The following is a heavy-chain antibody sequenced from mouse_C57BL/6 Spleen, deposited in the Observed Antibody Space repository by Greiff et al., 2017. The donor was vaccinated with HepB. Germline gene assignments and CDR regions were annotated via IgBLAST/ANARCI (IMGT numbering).Heavy chain of an antibody. V-gene: IGHV1-55*01. CDR1: GYTFTSYW. CDR3: AREGGGSSAWFAY. CDR2: IYPGSGST. Sequence: QVQLQQPGAELVKPGASVKMSCKASGYTFTSYWITWVKQRPGQGLEWIGDIYPGSGSTNYNEKFKSKATRTVDTSSSTAYMQLSSLTSEDSAVYYGAREGGGSSAWFAYWGQGTLVTVSA. J-gene: IGHJ3*01. D-gene: IGHD3-1*01.